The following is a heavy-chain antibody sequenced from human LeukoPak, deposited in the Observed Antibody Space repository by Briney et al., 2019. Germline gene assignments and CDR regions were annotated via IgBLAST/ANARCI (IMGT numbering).Heavy chain of an antibody. Sequence: GGSLRLSCAASGFTFSSYAMHWVRQAPGKGLEWVAVISYDGSNKYYADSVKGRFTISRDNSKNTLYLQMNSLRAEDTAVYYCARNSHIWGQGTMVTVSS. CDR1: GFTFSSYA. CDR2: ISYDGSNK. J-gene: IGHJ3*02. D-gene: IGHD2/OR15-2a*01. CDR3: ARNSHI. V-gene: IGHV3-30-3*01.